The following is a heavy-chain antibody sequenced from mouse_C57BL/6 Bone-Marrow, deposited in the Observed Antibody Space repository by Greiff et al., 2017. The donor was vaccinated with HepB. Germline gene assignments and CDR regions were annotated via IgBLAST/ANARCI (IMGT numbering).Heavy chain of an antibody. Sequence: VQLQQSGAELVRPGASVKLSCTASGFNIKDDYMHWVKQRPEQGLEWIGWIDPENGDTEYASKFQGKATITADTSSNTAYLQLSSLTSEDTAVYYCISGDYSNHYFDYWGQGTTLTVSS. J-gene: IGHJ2*01. D-gene: IGHD2-5*01. CDR1: GFNIKDDY. CDR3: ISGDYSNHYFDY. V-gene: IGHV14-4*01. CDR2: IDPENGDT.